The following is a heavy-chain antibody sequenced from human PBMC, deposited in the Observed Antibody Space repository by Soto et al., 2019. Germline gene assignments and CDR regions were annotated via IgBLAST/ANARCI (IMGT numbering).Heavy chain of an antibody. Sequence: PSETLSLTCTVSGGSISSYYWSWIRQPPGKGLEWIGYIYYSGSTNYNPSLKSRVTISMDTSKNQFSLKLSSVTAADTAVYYCARTGSRLGDYYYYYYMDVWGKGTSVTVSS. CDR2: IYYSGST. CDR3: ARTGSRLGDYYYYYYMDV. V-gene: IGHV4-59*01. D-gene: IGHD2-2*01. J-gene: IGHJ6*03. CDR1: GGSISSYY.